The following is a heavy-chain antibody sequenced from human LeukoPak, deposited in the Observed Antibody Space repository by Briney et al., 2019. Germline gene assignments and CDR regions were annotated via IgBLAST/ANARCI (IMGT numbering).Heavy chain of an antibody. J-gene: IGHJ2*01. CDR3: AKGPEGYGFYPGWYFDL. CDR1: GFTFSSYA. D-gene: IGHD5-18*01. CDR2: ISGSGGST. V-gene: IGHV3-23*01. Sequence: GGSLRLSCAASGFTFSSYAMSWVRQAPGKGLEWVSAISGSGGSTYYADSVKGRFTISRDNPKNTLYLQMNSLRAEDTAVYYCAKGPEGYGFYPGWYFDLWGRGTLVTVSS.